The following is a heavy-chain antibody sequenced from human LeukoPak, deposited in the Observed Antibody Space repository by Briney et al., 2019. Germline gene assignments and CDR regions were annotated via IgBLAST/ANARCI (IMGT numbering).Heavy chain of an antibody. J-gene: IGHJ5*02. V-gene: IGHV3-66*01. CDR2: IYSGGNI. Sequence: GGSLRLSCVVSGFTVSNNFMTWVRQAPGKGLEWVSLIYSGGNIYYADSVKGRFAISRDGSKNTLYLQMNSLRAEDTAVYYCARDPGAAAGNLWSWGQGTLVTVSS. D-gene: IGHD6-13*01. CDR1: GFTVSNNF. CDR3: ARDPGAAAGNLWS.